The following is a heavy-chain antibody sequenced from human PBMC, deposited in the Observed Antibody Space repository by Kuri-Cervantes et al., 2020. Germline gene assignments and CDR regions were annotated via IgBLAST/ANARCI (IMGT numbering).Heavy chain of an antibody. CDR3: ARADRVWYDFWSGYYSFDY. Sequence: ASVKVSCKASGYTFTSYDINWVRPATGQGLEWMGWMNPNSGNTGYAQKFQGRVTMTRNTSISTAYMELSSLRSEDTAVYYCARADRVWYDFWSGYYSFDYWGQGTLVTVSS. CDR1: GYTFTSYD. CDR2: MNPNSGNT. V-gene: IGHV1-8*01. D-gene: IGHD3-3*01. J-gene: IGHJ4*02.